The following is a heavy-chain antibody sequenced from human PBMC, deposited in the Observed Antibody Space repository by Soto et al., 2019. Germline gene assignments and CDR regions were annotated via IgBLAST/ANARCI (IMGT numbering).Heavy chain of an antibody. CDR3: ARAGGEYSYGKDY. CDR2: IIPIFGTA. Sequence: QVQLVQSGAVVKTPGSSVKVSCKASGGTFSSYAISWVRQAPGQGLEWMGGIIPIFGTASYAQKFQGRVTITEHKSTSTAYMELGSLTSEDTAEYYCARAGGEYSYGKDYWGQGTLVSVSS. CDR1: GGTFSSYA. D-gene: IGHD5-18*01. J-gene: IGHJ4*02. V-gene: IGHV1-69*06.